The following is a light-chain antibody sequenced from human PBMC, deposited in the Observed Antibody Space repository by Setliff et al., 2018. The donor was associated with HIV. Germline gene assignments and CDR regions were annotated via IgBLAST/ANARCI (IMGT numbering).Light chain of an antibody. CDR1: SSDVGGYNY. CDR2: EVN. CDR3: SSYTRSATYV. Sequence: QSALTQPASVSGSPGQSITISCTGTSSDVGGYNYFSWYQQHPGKAPKLMIYEVNSRPSGVSDRFSGSKSGNTASLTISGPQAEDEADYYCSSYTRSATYVFGTGTKVTVL. J-gene: IGLJ1*01. V-gene: IGLV2-14*01.